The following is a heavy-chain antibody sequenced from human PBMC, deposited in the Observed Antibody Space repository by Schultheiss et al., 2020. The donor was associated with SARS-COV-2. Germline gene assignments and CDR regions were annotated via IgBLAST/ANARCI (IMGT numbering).Heavy chain of an antibody. J-gene: IGHJ5*02. CDR1: GGSISSGGYY. CDR2: IYYSGST. Sequence: SETLSLTCTVSGGSISSGGYYWGWIRHHPGKGLEWIGYIYYSGSTNYNPSLKSRVTISVDTSKNQFSLQLNSVTPEDTAVYYCARSGGGATTLDWFDPWGQGTLVTVSS. V-gene: IGHV4-61*05. D-gene: IGHD1-26*01. CDR3: ARSGGGATTLDWFDP.